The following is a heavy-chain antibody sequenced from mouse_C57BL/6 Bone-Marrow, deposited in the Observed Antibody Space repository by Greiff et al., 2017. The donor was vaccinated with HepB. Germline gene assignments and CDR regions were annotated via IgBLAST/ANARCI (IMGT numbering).Heavy chain of an antibody. CDR2: IWSGGST. D-gene: IGHD2-4*01. CDR3: ARKEMDYEGEGDAMDY. V-gene: IGHV2-2*01. Sequence: QVQLQQSGPGLVQPSQSLSITCTVSGFSLTSYGVHWVRQSPGKGLEWLGVIWSGGSTDYNAAFISRLSISKDNSKSHVFFKMNSLQADDTAIYYCARKEMDYEGEGDAMDYWGQGTSVTVSS. J-gene: IGHJ4*01. CDR1: GFSLTSYG.